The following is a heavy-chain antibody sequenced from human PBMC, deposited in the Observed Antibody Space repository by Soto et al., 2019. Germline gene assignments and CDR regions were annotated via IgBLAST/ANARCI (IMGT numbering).Heavy chain of an antibody. CDR3: ARERWDIVVVPAATLYYYYGMDV. J-gene: IGHJ6*02. D-gene: IGHD2-2*01. CDR1: GCTFTSYA. V-gene: IGHV1-3*01. Sequence: ASVKVSCKASGCTFTSYAMHWVRQAPGQRLEWMGWINAGNGNTKYSQKLQGRVTITRDTSASTAYMELSSLRSEDTAVYYCARERWDIVVVPAATLYYYYGMDVWGQGTTVTVSS. CDR2: INAGNGNT.